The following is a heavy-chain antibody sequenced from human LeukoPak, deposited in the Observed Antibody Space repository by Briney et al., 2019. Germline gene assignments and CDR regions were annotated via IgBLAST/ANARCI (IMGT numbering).Heavy chain of an antibody. D-gene: IGHD2-21*02. V-gene: IGHV1-69*04. Sequence: SVKVSCKASGGTFSSYAISWVRQAPGQGLEWMGRIIPILGIANYAQKFQGRVTITADKSTSTAYMELSSLRSEDTAVYYCARSKVVVTAQALNTNWFDPWGQGTLVTVSS. CDR3: ARSKVVVTAQALNTNWFDP. J-gene: IGHJ5*02. CDR2: IIPILGIA. CDR1: GGTFSSYA.